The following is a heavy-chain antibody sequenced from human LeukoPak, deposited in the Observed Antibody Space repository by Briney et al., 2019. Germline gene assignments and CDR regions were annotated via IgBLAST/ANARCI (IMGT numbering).Heavy chain of an antibody. CDR2: ISGSGGST. J-gene: IGHJ4*02. Sequence: PGGSLRLSRAASGFTFSSYAMSWVRQAPGKGLEWVSAISGSGGSTYYADSVKGRFTISRDNSKNTLYLQMNSLRAEDTAVYYCAKGYLVGATATYYFDYWGQGTLVTVSS. CDR3: AKGYLVGATATYYFDY. D-gene: IGHD1-26*01. CDR1: GFTFSSYA. V-gene: IGHV3-23*01.